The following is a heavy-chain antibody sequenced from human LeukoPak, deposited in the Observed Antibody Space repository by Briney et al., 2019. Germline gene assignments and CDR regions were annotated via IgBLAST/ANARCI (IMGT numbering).Heavy chain of an antibody. V-gene: IGHV4-38-2*02. CDR2: IYHSGST. CDR3: ARVTSHKDGWFDP. J-gene: IGHJ5*02. Sequence: SETLSLTCTVSGYSISSGYYWGWIRQPPGKGLEWIGSIYHSGSTYYNPSLKSRVTISVDTSKSQFSLKLSSVTAADTAVYYCARVTSHKDGWFDPWGQGTLVTVSS. D-gene: IGHD1-1*01. CDR1: GYSISSGYY.